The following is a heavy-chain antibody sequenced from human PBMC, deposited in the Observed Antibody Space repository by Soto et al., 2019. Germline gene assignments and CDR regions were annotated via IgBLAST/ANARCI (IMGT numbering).Heavy chain of an antibody. CDR1: GGSISSGGYS. Sequence: PSETLSLTCAVSGGSISSGGYSWSWIRQPPGKGLEWIGYIYHSGSTYYNPSLKSRVTISVDRSKSQFSLKLSSVTAADTAVYYCARAQYYYDSSGYSCWFDPWGQGTLVTVSS. V-gene: IGHV4-30-2*01. CDR3: ARAQYYYDSSGYSCWFDP. J-gene: IGHJ5*02. CDR2: IYHSGST. D-gene: IGHD3-22*01.